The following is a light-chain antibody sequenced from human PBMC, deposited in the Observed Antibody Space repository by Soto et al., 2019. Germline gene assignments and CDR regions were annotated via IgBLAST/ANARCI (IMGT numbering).Light chain of an antibody. V-gene: IGKV1-5*01. J-gene: IGKJ1*01. CDR2: DAS. CDR1: QSIGNW. CDR3: QQYNSYSPRT. Sequence: DVQLTQAPSSLSASVGDRVPITCRASQSIGNWLAWYQQKPGKAPNLLIYDASTLENGVPSRFSGSASGTDFTLTISSLQPYDFATYYCQQYNSYSPRTFGQGTKVDIK.